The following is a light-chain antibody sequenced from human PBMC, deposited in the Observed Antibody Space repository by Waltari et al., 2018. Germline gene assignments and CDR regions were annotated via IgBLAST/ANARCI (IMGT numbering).Light chain of an antibody. CDR2: AAS. Sequence: DIQMTQSPPTLSASVGDTVTITWRASKNIGNWLAWYQKKPGKAPILLIFAASCLESGVPARFSGSGSGPEFTRTISSLQPDDFATYYCLQYNSYSRGTFGQGTKVEIK. J-gene: IGKJ1*01. V-gene: IGKV1-5*01. CDR1: KNIGNW. CDR3: LQYNSYSRGT.